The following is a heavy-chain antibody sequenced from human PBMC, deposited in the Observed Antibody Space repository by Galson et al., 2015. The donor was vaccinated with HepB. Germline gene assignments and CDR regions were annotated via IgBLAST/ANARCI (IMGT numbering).Heavy chain of an antibody. CDR3: ARAPTIYRFFQR. V-gene: IGHV3-30-3*01. D-gene: IGHD3-16*02. J-gene: IGHJ1*01. CDR1: GFTFSSYA. Sequence: SLRLSCAASGFTFSSYAMYWVRQAPGKGLEWVAGMSYDGNNKYYADSVKGRITMSRDNSKNTLYLPMNSLATEDTAVYYCARAPTIYRFFQRWGQDTLVTVSS. CDR2: MSYDGNNK.